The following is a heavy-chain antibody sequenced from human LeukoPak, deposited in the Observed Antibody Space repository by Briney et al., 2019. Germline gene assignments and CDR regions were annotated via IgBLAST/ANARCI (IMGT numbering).Heavy chain of an antibody. CDR2: ISGSGGST. V-gene: IGHV3-23*01. Sequence: PGGSLRLSCAASGFTFTNYDMSWVRQAPGKGLEWVSAISGSGGSTYYADSVKGRFTISRDNSKNTLYLQMNSLRAEDTAVYYCAKDGPHYYDSSGYYPAWGQGTLVTVSS. D-gene: IGHD3-22*01. CDR1: GFTFTNYD. J-gene: IGHJ5*02. CDR3: AKDGPHYYDSSGYYPA.